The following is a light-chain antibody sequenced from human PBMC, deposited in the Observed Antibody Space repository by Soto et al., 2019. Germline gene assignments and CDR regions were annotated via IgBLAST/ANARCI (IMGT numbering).Light chain of an antibody. CDR2: DVS. Sequence: DIQMTQFPSTLSASVGDRVTITCRASQNIGSWLAWYQQKPGKAPKVLIYDVSNLENGVQSRFSGSGSGTEFTLSVSSLQPDDFATYYCQQYNTYWTFGQGTKVEIK. V-gene: IGKV1-5*01. J-gene: IGKJ1*01. CDR1: QNIGSW. CDR3: QQYNTYWT.